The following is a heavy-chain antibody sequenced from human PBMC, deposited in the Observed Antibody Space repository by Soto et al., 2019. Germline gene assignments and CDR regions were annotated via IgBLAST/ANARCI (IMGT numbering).Heavy chain of an antibody. D-gene: IGHD3-3*01. J-gene: IGHJ6*02. CDR3: ARIWFRTIFGVVTLYYGMDV. CDR1: GYTFTSYR. Sequence: ASVEVSCKASGYTFTSYRISWVLQAPGQGLEWMGWISAYNGNTNYAQKLQGRVTMTTDTSTSTAYLELRSLRSDDTAVYYCARIWFRTIFGVVTLYYGMDVWGQGTTVTVSS. V-gene: IGHV1-18*01. CDR2: ISAYNGNT.